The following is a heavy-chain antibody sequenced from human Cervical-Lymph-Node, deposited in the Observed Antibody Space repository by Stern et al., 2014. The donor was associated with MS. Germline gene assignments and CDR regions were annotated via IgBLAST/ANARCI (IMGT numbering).Heavy chain of an antibody. CDR3: ARDTSSPERSDW. CDR1: GFTVSRDY. V-gene: IGHV3-53*01. J-gene: IGHJ4*02. CDR2: ITNVGST. Sequence: DVQLVESGGGVIQPRGSLRLSCTASGFTVSRDYMTWVRQAPGKGLEWVSLITNVGSTFYSDSVKGRFTISRDDSKNTVYLHMTSLRAEDTAMYYCARDTSSPERSDWWGQGTLVTVSS. D-gene: IGHD1-1*01.